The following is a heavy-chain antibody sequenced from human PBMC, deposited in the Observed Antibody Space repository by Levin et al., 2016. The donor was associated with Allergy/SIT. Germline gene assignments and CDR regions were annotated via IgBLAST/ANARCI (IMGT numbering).Heavy chain of an antibody. CDR1: GGSFSGYY. D-gene: IGHD1-26*01. J-gene: IGHJ4*02. Sequence: SETLSLTCAVYGGSFSGYYWSWIRQPPGKGLEWIGEINHSGSTNYNPSLKSRVTISVDTSKNQFSLKLSSVTAADTAVYYCATLGATVPPRFDYWGQGTLVTVSS. CDR3: ATLGATVPPRFDY. V-gene: IGHV4-34*01. CDR2: INHSGST.